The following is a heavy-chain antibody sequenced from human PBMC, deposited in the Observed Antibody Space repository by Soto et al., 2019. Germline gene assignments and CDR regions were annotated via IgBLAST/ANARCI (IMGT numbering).Heavy chain of an antibody. V-gene: IGHV1-69*13. CDR3: ARVSGYCSGGSCYQTYNWFDP. Sequence: SVKVSCKASGGTFSSYSISWVRQAPGEGLEWMGGIIPIFGTANYAQKFQGRVTITADESTSTAYMELSSLRSEDTAVYYCARVSGYCSGGSCYQTYNWFDPWGQGTLVTVSS. J-gene: IGHJ5*02. D-gene: IGHD2-15*01. CDR1: GGTFSSYS. CDR2: IIPIFGTA.